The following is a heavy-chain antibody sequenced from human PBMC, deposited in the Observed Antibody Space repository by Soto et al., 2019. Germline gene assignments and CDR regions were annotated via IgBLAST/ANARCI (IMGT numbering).Heavy chain of an antibody. V-gene: IGHV1-69*13. CDR3: ARGGDGGYEGAFDI. CDR2: IIPIFGTA. Sequence: SVKVSFKASGGTFSSYAIRWVRQAPGQGLEWMGGIIPIFGTANYAQKFQGRVTITADESTSTAYMELSSLRSEDTAVYYCARGGDGGYEGAFDIWGQGTMVTVSS. CDR1: GGTFSSYA. D-gene: IGHD5-12*01. J-gene: IGHJ3*02.